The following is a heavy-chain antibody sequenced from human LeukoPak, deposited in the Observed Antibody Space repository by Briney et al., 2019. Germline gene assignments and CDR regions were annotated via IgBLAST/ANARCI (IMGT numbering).Heavy chain of an antibody. Sequence: GGPLRLSCAGSGFTFSDFWMTWVRQTPGKGLEWVANIKEDGTEKNLVDSVKGRFTISRDNTKNTLYLQMNSLRAEDTAVYYCARSTRRDTEVALAEYFQHWGQGTLVTVSS. CDR2: IKEDGTEK. J-gene: IGHJ1*01. D-gene: IGHD5-18*01. CDR3: ARSTRRDTEVALAEYFQH. V-gene: IGHV3-7*03. CDR1: GFTFSDFW.